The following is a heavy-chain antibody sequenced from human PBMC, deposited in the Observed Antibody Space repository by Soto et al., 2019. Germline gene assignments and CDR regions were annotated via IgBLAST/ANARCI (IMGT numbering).Heavy chain of an antibody. V-gene: IGHV3-23*01. J-gene: IGHJ4*02. CDR3: AKLAVTGVWWFFDH. D-gene: IGHD6-19*01. Sequence: EVQLLESGGDLVQPGGSLRLSCVASGFIFSDYPMTWVRQAPGKGLEWVSTIGVSGADTYYADSVKGRFTITRDNSKNTVYVQMHSLRAEDTAVYYCAKLAVTGVWWFFDHWGQGALVAVSS. CDR1: GFIFSDYP. CDR2: IGVSGADT.